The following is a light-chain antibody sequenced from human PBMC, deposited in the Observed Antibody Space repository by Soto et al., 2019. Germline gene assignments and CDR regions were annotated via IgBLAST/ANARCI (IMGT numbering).Light chain of an antibody. V-gene: IGKV1-27*01. CDR2: AAS. J-gene: IGKJ4*01. Sequence: IQMPQSPSSLSASLGNRITNTNLYSHNNRNYLAWYQQKPGKAPKLLSYAASTRQSGVPSRFSGSGSGTDFTLTISSLQPEDVAIYYCQKYNSAPLTFGGGTKVDIK. CDR1: HNNRNY. CDR3: QKYNSAPLT.